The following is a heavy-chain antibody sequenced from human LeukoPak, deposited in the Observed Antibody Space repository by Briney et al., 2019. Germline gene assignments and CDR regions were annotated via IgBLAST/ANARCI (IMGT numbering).Heavy chain of an antibody. CDR3: AKDLAPAAY. Sequence: GGSLRLSCAASGFIFSDYSMSWIRQAPGKGLEWVSYISTHSTYTHYADSVRGRFTISRDNAKNSLYLQMNSLRAEDTAVYYCAKDLAPAAYWGQGTLVTVSS. CDR1: GFIFSDYS. CDR2: ISTHSTYT. D-gene: IGHD2-2*01. J-gene: IGHJ4*02. V-gene: IGHV3-11*05.